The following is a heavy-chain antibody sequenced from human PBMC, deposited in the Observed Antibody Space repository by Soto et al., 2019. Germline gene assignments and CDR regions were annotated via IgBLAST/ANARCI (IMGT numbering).Heavy chain of an antibody. J-gene: IGHJ6*02. CDR1: EFTFSSYG. V-gene: IGHV3-30*18. D-gene: IGHD4-4*01. CDR2: ISYDGSNK. Sequence: GGSLRLSCAASEFTFSSYGMHWVRQAPGKGLEWVAVISYDGSNKYYADSVKGRFTISRDNSKNTLYLQMNSLRAEDTAVYYCAKEGLQHYYYGMDVWGQGTTVTVSS. CDR3: AKEGLQHYYYGMDV.